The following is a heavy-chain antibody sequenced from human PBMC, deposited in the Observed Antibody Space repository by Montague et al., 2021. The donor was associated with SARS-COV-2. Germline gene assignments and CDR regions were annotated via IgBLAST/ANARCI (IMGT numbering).Heavy chain of an antibody. Sequence: SETLSLTCTVSGGSVGSSHYYWAWIRQPPGKGLEWIGTIYYNGSTYYNPSPRSRITIDVDASTNQFSLKLHSVTAADTAVYFCARGLYNWNYDHWFDTWGQGTLVTVSS. D-gene: IGHD1-7*01. CDR1: GGSVGSSHYY. J-gene: IGHJ5*02. V-gene: IGHV4-39*01. CDR2: IYYNGST. CDR3: ARGLYNWNYDHWFDT.